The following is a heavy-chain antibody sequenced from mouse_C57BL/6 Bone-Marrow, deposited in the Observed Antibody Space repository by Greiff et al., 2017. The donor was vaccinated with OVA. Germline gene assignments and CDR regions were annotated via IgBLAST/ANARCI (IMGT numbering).Heavy chain of an antibody. CDR2: IRNKANGYTT. Sequence: VQPKESGGGLVQPGGSLSLSCAASGFTFTDYYMSWVRQPPGKALEWLGFIRNKANGYTTEYSASVKGRFTISRDNSQSILYLQMNALRAEDSATYYCARGLAWFAYGGQGTLVTVSA. CDR1: GFTFTDYY. J-gene: IGHJ3*01. V-gene: IGHV7-3*01. CDR3: ARGLAWFAY.